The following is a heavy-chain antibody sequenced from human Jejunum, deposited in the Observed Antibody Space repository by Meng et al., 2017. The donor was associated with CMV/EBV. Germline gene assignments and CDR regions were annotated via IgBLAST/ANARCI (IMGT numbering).Heavy chain of an antibody. V-gene: IGHV3-21*01. CDR1: GFTFSSYG. CDR3: ARGRASGYYYILDY. Sequence: GFTFSSYGMSWVRQAPGKGLEWVSSISSSSRYIFYADSVKGRFTISRDKAKNSLYLQMNGLRAEDTAVYYCARGRASGYYYILDYWGQGTLVTVSS. CDR2: ISSSSRYI. J-gene: IGHJ4*02. D-gene: IGHD3-22*01.